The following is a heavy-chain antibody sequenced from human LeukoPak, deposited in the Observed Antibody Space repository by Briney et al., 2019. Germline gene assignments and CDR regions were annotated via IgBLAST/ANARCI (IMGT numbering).Heavy chain of an antibody. CDR1: GGSTSSSSAY. CDR2: IYYSKNT. V-gene: IGHV4-39*01. Sequence: SETLSLTCTVSGGSTSSSSAYWGWIRQPPGKGLEWIGSIYYSKNTYYNPSLKSRVTISADTSKNQFSLTLGSVSATDTAVYYCVSPRGFSYGYFDYWGQGTLVTVSS. J-gene: IGHJ4*02. CDR3: VSPRGFSYGYFDY. D-gene: IGHD5-18*01.